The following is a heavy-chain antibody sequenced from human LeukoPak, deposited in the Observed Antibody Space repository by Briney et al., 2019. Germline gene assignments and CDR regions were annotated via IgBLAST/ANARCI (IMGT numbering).Heavy chain of an antibody. V-gene: IGHV3-53*01. CDR1: GLNVIAQY. D-gene: IGHD3-3*01. Sequence: GGSLRLSCKVSGLNVIAQYMTWVRQAPGRGLESDALLYSGDKTYYPESVRDRFIISRDPSKNSVYLHMNNVRVEDTAVYYCARALASGYYSYFDDWGPGTLVTVSS. J-gene: IGHJ4*02. CDR2: LYSGDKT. CDR3: ARALASGYYSYFDD.